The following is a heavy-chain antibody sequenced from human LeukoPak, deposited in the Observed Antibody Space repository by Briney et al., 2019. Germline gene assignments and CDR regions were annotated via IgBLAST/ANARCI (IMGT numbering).Heavy chain of an antibody. CDR1: GGSISSYY. J-gene: IGHJ5*02. Sequence: SETLSLTCTVSGGSISSYYWSWIRQPPGKGLEWIGEINHSGSTNYNPSLKSRVTISVDTSKNQFSLKLSSVTAADTAVYYCARQKRREWLLIRVSYNWFDPWGQGTLVTVSS. CDR3: ARQKRREWLLIRVSYNWFDP. CDR2: INHSGST. V-gene: IGHV4-34*01. D-gene: IGHD3-3*01.